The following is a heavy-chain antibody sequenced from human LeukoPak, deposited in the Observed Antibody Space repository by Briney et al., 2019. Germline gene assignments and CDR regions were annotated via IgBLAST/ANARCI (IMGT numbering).Heavy chain of an antibody. CDR2: IIPIFGTA. CDR1: GGTFSSYA. D-gene: IGHD1-26*01. CDR3: ARGGTRATTLYAEYFQH. J-gene: IGHJ1*01. V-gene: IGHV1-69*13. Sequence: SVKVSCKASGGTFSSYAISWVRQAPGQGLEWMGGIIPIFGTANYAQKFQGRVTITADESTSTAYMELSSLRSEDTAVYYCARGGTRATTLYAEYFQHWGQGTLVTVSS.